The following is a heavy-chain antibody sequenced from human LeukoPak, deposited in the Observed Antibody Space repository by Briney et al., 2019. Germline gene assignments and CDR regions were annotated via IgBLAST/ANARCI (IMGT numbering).Heavy chain of an antibody. CDR3: VKHGYWIDP. V-gene: IGHV4-61*02. CDR2: IYTSGNT. J-gene: IGHJ5*02. Sequence: PSQTLSLTCTVSGGSFTSGRYYWSWIRQPAGKGLVWIGRIYTSGNTNYNPSLKSRVTISIDTSENQFSLKMSSVITADTAIYYCVKHGYWIDPWGQGTLVTVSS. CDR1: GGSFTSGRYY.